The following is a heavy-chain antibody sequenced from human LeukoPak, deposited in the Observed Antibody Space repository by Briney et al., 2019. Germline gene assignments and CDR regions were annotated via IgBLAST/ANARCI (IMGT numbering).Heavy chain of an antibody. CDR3: ARSADSGGYFREITLYYFDY. CDR1: GGPFSGYY. V-gene: IGHV4-34*01. D-gene: IGHD3-22*01. J-gene: IGHJ4*02. CDR2: INHSGGT. Sequence: SVTLSLTCDVLGGPFSGYYWSWIRQPPGKGLEWIGEINHSGGTNYNPSLKSRVTISVDTSKNQFSLKLSSVTAADTAVYYCARSADSGGYFREITLYYFDYWGQGTLVTVSS.